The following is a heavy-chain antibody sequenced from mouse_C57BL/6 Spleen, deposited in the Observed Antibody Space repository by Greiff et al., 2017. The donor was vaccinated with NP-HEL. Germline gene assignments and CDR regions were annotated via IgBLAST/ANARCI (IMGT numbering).Heavy chain of an antibody. CDR1: GYTFTSYG. CDR2: IYPRSGNT. CDR3: ARCLYYDYDGFAY. Sequence: QVQLQQSGAELARPGASVKLSCKASGYTFTSYGISWVKQRTGQGLEWIGEIYPRSGNTYYNEKFEGKATLTADKSSSTAYMELRSLTSEDSAVYFCARCLYYDYDGFAYWGQGTLVTVSA. V-gene: IGHV1-81*01. J-gene: IGHJ3*01. D-gene: IGHD2-4*01.